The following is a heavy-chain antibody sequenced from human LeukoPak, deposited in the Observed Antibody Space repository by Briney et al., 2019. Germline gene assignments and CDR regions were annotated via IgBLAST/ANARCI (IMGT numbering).Heavy chain of an antibody. CDR3: AKDARRIRIVGGIGPKHAFDI. J-gene: IGHJ3*02. Sequence: GGSLRLSCAASGFTFSSYEMNWVRQAPGKGLEWVSYISSSGSTIYYADSVKGRFTISRDNAKNSLYLQMNSLRAEDTAVYYCAKDARRIRIVGGIGPKHAFDIWGQGTMVTVSS. CDR2: ISSSGSTI. CDR1: GFTFSSYE. D-gene: IGHD1-26*01. V-gene: IGHV3-48*03.